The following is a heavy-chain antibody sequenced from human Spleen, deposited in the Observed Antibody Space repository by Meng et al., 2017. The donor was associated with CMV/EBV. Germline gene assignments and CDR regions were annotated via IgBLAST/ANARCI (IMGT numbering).Heavy chain of an antibody. CDR2: MNGGNT. Sequence: KVSCKASGYTFTRYDINWVRQASGQGLGWMGWMNGGNTGYAQKFHGRVTITRNTSINTAYMELSSLRPEDTAVYYCARASSGDFDYWGQGTLVTVSS. CDR3: ARASSGDFDY. D-gene: IGHD3-16*01. CDR1: GYTFTRYD. V-gene: IGHV1-8*03. J-gene: IGHJ4*02.